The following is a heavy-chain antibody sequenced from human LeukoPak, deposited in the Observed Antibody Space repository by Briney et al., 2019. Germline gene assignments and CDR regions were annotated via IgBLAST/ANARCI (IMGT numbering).Heavy chain of an antibody. Sequence: PGGSLRLSCTASGFSFSDYAMHWVRQAPGKGLEWVSGISASGDSTYYRDSVKGRFTISRDNSKNTLYLQMNSLRAEDTAVYYCAKQGSDYWGQGTLVTVSS. J-gene: IGHJ4*02. CDR2: ISASGDST. CDR1: GFSFSDYA. V-gene: IGHV3-23*01. CDR3: AKQGSDY.